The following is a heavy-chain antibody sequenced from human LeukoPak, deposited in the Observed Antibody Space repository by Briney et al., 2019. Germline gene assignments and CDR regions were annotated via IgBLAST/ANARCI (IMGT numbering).Heavy chain of an antibody. CDR3: PNNEKIAVAGLFDY. Sequence: GGSLRLSCAASGFTFSSYAMSWVRQAPGKGLEWVSAISGSGGSTYYADSVKGRFTISRDNSKNTLYLQMNSLRAEDTAVYYCPNNEKIAVAGLFDYWGQGTLVTISS. CDR1: GFTFSSYA. D-gene: IGHD6-19*01. J-gene: IGHJ4*02. CDR2: ISGSGGST. V-gene: IGHV3-23*01.